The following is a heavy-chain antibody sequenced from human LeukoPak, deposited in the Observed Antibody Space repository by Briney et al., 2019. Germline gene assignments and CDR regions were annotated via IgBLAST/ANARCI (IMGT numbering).Heavy chain of an antibody. Sequence: SVKVSCKASGGTFSSYAISWVRQAPGQGLEWMGGIIPIFGTANYAQKFQGRVTITADESTSTAYMELSSLRSEDTAVYYCARTAMVRGVIIKDHWFDPWGQGTLVTVSS. V-gene: IGHV1-69*13. CDR1: GGTFSSYA. J-gene: IGHJ5*02. D-gene: IGHD3-10*01. CDR3: ARTAMVRGVIIKDHWFDP. CDR2: IIPIFGTA.